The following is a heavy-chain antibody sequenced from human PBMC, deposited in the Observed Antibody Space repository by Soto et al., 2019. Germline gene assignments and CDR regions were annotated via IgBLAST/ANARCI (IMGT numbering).Heavy chain of an antibody. J-gene: IGHJ4*02. CDR1: GCTFTSYY. V-gene: IGHV1-69*13. CDR3: ARVGSNDY. Sequence: SVKVSCKASGCTFTSYYMHWVRQAPGQGLEWMGGIIPIFGTANYAQKFQGRVTITADESTSTAYMELSSLRSEDTAVYYCARVGSNDYWGQGTLVTVSS. CDR2: IIPIFGTA. D-gene: IGHD6-13*01.